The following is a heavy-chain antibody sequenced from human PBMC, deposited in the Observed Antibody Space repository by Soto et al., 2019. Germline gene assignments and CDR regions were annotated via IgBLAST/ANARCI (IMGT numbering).Heavy chain of an antibody. CDR2: IIPILGIA. V-gene: IGHV1-69*04. CDR3: ARAGESSSWYWGGCFDP. D-gene: IGHD6-13*01. CDR1: GCTFSSYA. Sequence: ASVKVSCKASGCTFSSYAISWVRQAPGQGLEWMGRIIPILGIANYAQKFQGRVTITADKSTSTAYMELSSLRSEDTAVYYGARAGESSSWYWGGCFDPWGQGTLVTVSS. J-gene: IGHJ5*02.